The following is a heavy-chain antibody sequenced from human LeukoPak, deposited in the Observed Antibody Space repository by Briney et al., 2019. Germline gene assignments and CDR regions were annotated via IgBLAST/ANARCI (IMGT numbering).Heavy chain of an antibody. J-gene: IGHJ4*02. CDR1: GGSFSGYY. D-gene: IGHD6-19*01. V-gene: IGHV4-34*01. CDR3: ARVSGWNPLQAAHLDY. Sequence: SETLSLTCAVYGGSFSGYYWGWIRQPPGKGLEWIGSLYYSGSTYYNPSLKSRLTISVDTSKNQFSLKLSSVTAADTAVYYCARVSGWNPLQAAHLDYWGQGTLVTVSS. CDR2: LYYSGST.